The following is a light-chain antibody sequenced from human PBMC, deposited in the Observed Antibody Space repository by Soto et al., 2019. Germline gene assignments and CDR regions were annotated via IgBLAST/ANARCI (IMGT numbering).Light chain of an antibody. J-gene: IGLJ1*01. CDR2: EVS. Sequence: SDLNKAASVTGSAGEAISISYTGTSSDVGAYNYVSWYQQHPGKAPKLMIFEVSNRPSGVSNRFSGSKSGNTASLTISGLQAEDEADYHCSSYTSSSTYVFGTGTKVTVL. V-gene: IGLV2-14*01. CDR3: SSYTSSSTYV. CDR1: SSDVGAYNY.